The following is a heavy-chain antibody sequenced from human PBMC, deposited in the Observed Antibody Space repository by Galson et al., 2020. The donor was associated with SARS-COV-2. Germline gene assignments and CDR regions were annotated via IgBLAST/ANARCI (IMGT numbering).Heavy chain of an antibody. CDR1: GYTFTGYY. V-gene: IGHV1-2*02. J-gene: IGHJ5*02. D-gene: IGHD1-26*01. CDR3: ARERVGATTSLYNWFDP. CDR2: INPNSGGT. Sequence: ASVKVSCKASGYTFTGYYMHWVRQAPGQGLEWMGWINPNSGGTNYAQKLQGRVTMTTDTSTSTAYMELRSLRSDDTAVYYCARERVGATTSLYNWFDPWGQGTLVTVSS.